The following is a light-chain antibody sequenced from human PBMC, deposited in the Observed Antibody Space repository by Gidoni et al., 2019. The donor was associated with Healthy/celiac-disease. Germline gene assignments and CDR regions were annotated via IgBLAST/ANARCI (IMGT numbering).Light chain of an antibody. V-gene: IGKV1-8*01. CDR2: AAS. Sequence: AIRMTQSPSSFSASTGDRVTITCRASQGISSYLAWYQQKPGKAPKLLIYAASTLQSGVPSRFSGSGSGTDFTLTISCLQSEDFATYYCQQYYSYPFTVVPGTKVDIK. CDR1: QGISSY. J-gene: IGKJ3*01. CDR3: QQYYSYPFT.